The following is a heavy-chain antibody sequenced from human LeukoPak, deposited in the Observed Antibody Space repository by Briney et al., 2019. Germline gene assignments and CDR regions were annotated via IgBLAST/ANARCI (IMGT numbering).Heavy chain of an antibody. CDR3: AKVTYGSGTYGAFDS. CDR1: GLTFSCHG. D-gene: IGHD3-10*01. V-gene: IGHV3-23*01. J-gene: IGHJ4*02. Sequence: TGGSLRLSCAASGLTFSCHGMSWVRQAPGKGLEWVSTISGSGDYTYYADSVKGRFTISRDNSKNTLYLQMNSLRAEDTAVYYCAKVTYGSGTYGAFDSWGQGTLVTVSS. CDR2: ISGSGDYT.